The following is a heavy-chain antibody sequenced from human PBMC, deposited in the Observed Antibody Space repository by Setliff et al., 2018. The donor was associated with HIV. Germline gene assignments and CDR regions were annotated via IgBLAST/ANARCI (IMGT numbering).Heavy chain of an antibody. J-gene: IGHJ3*02. CDR1: VYTFTGYY. D-gene: IGHD3-22*01. CDR2: INPNSGGT. V-gene: IGHV1-2*02. CDR3: AMAYYHDSSGYRNDAFDI. Sequence: GASVKVSCKASVYTFTGYYMHWVRPAPGQGLEWMGWINPNSGGTNYAQKFQGRVTMTRDTSISTAYMELSRLRSDDKAVYYCAMAYYHDSSGYRNDAFDIWGQGTMVTVSS.